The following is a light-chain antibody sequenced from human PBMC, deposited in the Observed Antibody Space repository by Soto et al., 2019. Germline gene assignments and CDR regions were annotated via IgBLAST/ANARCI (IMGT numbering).Light chain of an antibody. CDR1: QSVSSN. CDR3: QQYNNWPPWT. J-gene: IGKJ1*01. Sequence: EIGMTQSPATLSVSPGERVTLSCRASQSVSSNLAWYQQKPGQAPRLLIYGASTRATGIPARFSGSGSGTEFTLTISSLQSEDFAVYSCQQYNNWPPWTFGQGTKVEIK. V-gene: IGKV3-15*01. CDR2: GAS.